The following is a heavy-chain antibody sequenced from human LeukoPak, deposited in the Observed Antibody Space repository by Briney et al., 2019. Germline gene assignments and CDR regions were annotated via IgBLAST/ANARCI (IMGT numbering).Heavy chain of an antibody. J-gene: IGHJ4*02. D-gene: IGHD2-2*02. V-gene: IGHV3-23*01. CDR1: GFTFSSYA. CDR3: AKEAIVVVPAAIPSDYFDY. CDR2: ISGSGGST. Sequence: GGSLRLSCAASGFTFSSYAMSWVRQAPGKGLEWVSAISGSGGSTYYADSVKGRFTISRDNSKNTLYLQMNSQRAEDTAVYYCAKEAIVVVPAAIPSDYFDYWGQGTLVTVSS.